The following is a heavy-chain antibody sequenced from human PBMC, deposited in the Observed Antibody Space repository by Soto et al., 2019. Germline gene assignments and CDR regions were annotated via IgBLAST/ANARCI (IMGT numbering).Heavy chain of an antibody. Sequence: QVQLVESGGGVVQPGRSLRLSCAASGFTFSSYGMHGVRQAPGKGLEWVAVIWYDGSNKYYADSVKGRFTISRDNSKNTLYLQMNSLRAEDTAVYYCARDIVVVPAASNYYYYGMDVWGQGTTVTVSS. V-gene: IGHV3-33*01. J-gene: IGHJ6*02. CDR3: ARDIVVVPAASNYYYYGMDV. CDR1: GFTFSSYG. D-gene: IGHD2-2*01. CDR2: IWYDGSNK.